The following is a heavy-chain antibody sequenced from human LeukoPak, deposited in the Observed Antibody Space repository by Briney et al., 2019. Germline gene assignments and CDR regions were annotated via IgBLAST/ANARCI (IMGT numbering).Heavy chain of an antibody. Sequence: GESLKISCKGSEYSFTNYWIGRVRQMPGKGLEWMGIIYPGDSDTRYSPSFQGQVTISADKSISTAYLQWSSLKASDTAMYFCATYAGSYSKYFQHWGQGTLVTVSS. CDR3: ATYAGSYSKYFQH. CDR1: EYSFTNYW. J-gene: IGHJ1*01. CDR2: IYPGDSDT. D-gene: IGHD3-10*01. V-gene: IGHV5-51*01.